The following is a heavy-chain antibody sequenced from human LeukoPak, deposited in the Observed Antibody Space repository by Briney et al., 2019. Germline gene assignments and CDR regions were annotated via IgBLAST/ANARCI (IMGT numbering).Heavy chain of an antibody. D-gene: IGHD3-3*01. V-gene: IGHV3-21*01. CDR2: ISSSSSYI. Sequence: GGSLRLSCAASGFTFSSYSMNWVRQAPGKGLEWVSSISSSSSYIYYADSVKGRFTISRDNAKNSLYLQMNSLRAEDTAVYYCARSGGDYDFWSGYYTHPFDYWGQGTLVTVSS. CDR1: GFTFSSYS. CDR3: ARSGGDYDFWSGYYTHPFDY. J-gene: IGHJ4*02.